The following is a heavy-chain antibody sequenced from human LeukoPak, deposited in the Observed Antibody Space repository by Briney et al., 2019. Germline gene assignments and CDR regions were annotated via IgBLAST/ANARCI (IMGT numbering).Heavy chain of an antibody. J-gene: IGHJ5*02. CDR2: ISSSSSTI. D-gene: IGHD5-12*01. Sequence: GGSLRLSCAASGFTFSSYSMNWVRQAPGKGLEWVSYISSSSSTIYYADSVKGRFTISRDNAKNSLYLQMNSLRAEDTAVYYCASDFSYDWKVSGWFDPWGQGTLVTVSS. CDR1: GFTFSSYS. V-gene: IGHV3-48*01. CDR3: ASDFSYDWKVSGWFDP.